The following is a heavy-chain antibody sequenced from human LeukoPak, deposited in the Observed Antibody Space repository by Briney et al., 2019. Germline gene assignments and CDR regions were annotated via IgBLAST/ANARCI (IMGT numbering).Heavy chain of an antibody. J-gene: IGHJ5*02. V-gene: IGHV4-59*08. CDR3: ASLPPGYCSGGSCYRWFDP. D-gene: IGHD2-15*01. CDR2: IYYSGST. CDR1: GGSISSYY. Sequence: SETLSLTCTVSGGSISSYYWSWIRQPPGKGLEWIGYIYYSGSTNYNPSLKSRVTISVDTSKNQFSLKLSSVTAADTAVYYCASLPPGYCSGGSCYRWFDPWGQGTLVTVSS.